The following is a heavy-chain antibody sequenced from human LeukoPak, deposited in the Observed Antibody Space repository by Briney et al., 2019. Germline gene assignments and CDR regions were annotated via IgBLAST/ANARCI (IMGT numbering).Heavy chain of an antibody. V-gene: IGHV4-30-4*01. Sequence: SETLSLTCTVSGGSISSGDYYWSWIRQPPGKGLEWIGYIYYSGTTYYNPALKSRVTISVDTSKNQFSLKLSSVTAADTAVYYCARSGTDNWFDPWGQGTLATVSS. CDR2: IYYSGTT. D-gene: IGHD3-10*01. CDR3: ARSGTDNWFDP. CDR1: GGSISSGDYY. J-gene: IGHJ5*02.